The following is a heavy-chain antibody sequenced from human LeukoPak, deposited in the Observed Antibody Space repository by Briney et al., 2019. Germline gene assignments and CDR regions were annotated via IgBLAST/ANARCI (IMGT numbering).Heavy chain of an antibody. D-gene: IGHD3-3*02. V-gene: IGHV3-7*01. CDR3: VRTSRSISSDY. J-gene: IGHJ4*02. CDR1: GFIFSNYW. Sequence: SGGSLRLSCEASGFIFSNYWMSWVRQAPGKGLGWVANIKQDGSVKNYVDSMEGRFIISRDNAKNLLYLQMNSLGAEDTAVYYCVRTSRSISSDYWGQGTQVTVSS. CDR2: IKQDGSVK.